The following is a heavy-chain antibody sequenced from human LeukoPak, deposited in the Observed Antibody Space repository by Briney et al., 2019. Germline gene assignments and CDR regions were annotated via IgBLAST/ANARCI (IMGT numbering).Heavy chain of an antibody. CDR2: LYYCGST. V-gene: IGHV4-59*01. CDR1: GGSISSYY. J-gene: IGHJ4*02. CDR3: ARRHVEYSSSSDPYYFDY. Sequence: SETLSLTCTVSGGSISSYYWTWIRQPPGKGLECIGSLYYCGSTNYNPSLKSRVTVSVDTSKNQFSLKLSSVTAADTAVYYCARRHVEYSSSSDPYYFDYWGQGTLVTVSS. D-gene: IGHD6-6*01.